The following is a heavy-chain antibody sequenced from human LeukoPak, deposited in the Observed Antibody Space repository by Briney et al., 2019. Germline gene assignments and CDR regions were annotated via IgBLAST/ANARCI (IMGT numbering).Heavy chain of an antibody. D-gene: IGHD3-22*01. CDR3: ARDLKGYYDSSGYSEIGY. Sequence: SVKVSCKASGYTFTSYDINWVRQASGQGLEWMGRIIPILGLANYAQKFQGRVTITADKSTSTAYMELSSLRSEDTAVYYCARDLKGYYDSSGYSEIGYWSQGALVTVSS. V-gene: IGHV1-69*04. CDR1: GYTFTSYD. CDR2: IIPILGLA. J-gene: IGHJ4*02.